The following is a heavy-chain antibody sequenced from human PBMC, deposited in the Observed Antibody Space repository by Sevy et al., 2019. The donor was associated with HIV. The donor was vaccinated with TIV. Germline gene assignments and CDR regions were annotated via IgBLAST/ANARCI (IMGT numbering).Heavy chain of an antibody. CDR1: GFKFSVYS. D-gene: IGHD1-1*01. Sequence: GGSLRLSCAASGFKFSVYSMNWVRQTPGKGLEWISYMTSDTRTIKYAESVKGGFTIYRDNARNPVYLQMNSLRDEETAVYYCARSVEGHFDYWGQGTLVTVSS. J-gene: IGHJ4*02. CDR2: MTSDTRTI. CDR3: ARSVEGHFDY. V-gene: IGHV3-48*02.